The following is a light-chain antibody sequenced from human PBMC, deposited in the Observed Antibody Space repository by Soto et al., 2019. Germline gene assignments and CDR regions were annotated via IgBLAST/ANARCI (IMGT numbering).Light chain of an antibody. J-gene: IGLJ2*01. Sequence: QSAVTQPASVSGSPGQSITISCTGTSSDIGTYNYVSWYQQHPGKVPKLIIYEVTNRPSGISNRFSGSKSGNTASLTISGLQAEDEADYYCSAYTLSDTLIFGGGTKLTVL. CDR3: SAYTLSDTLI. V-gene: IGLV2-14*01. CDR1: SSDIGTYNY. CDR2: EVT.